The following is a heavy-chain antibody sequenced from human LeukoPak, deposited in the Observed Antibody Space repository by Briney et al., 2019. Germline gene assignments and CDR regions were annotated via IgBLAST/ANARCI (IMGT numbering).Heavy chain of an antibody. J-gene: IGHJ4*02. CDR3: AADSSGSYGPFDY. CDR1: GFTFTSSA. Sequence: SAKVSCKASGFTFTSSAMQWVRQARGQRLEWIGWIVVGSGNTNYAQKFQERVTITRDMSTSTAYMELSSLRSEDTAVYYCAADSSGSYGPFDYWGQGTLVTVSS. D-gene: IGHD6-19*01. V-gene: IGHV1-58*02. CDR2: IVVGSGNT.